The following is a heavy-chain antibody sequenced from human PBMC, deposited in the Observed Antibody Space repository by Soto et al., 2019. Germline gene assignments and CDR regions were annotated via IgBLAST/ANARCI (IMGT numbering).Heavy chain of an antibody. V-gene: IGHV6-1*01. D-gene: IGHD2-15*01. CDR1: GDSVSSNSAA. Sequence: SQTLSLTCAISGDSVSSNSAAWNWIRQSPSRGLEWLGRTYYRSKWYNDYAVSVKSRITINPDTSKNHFSLQLNSVTPEDTAVYYCVRDRGYCSGGICYSVLDYWGRGTLVTVSS. CDR3: VRDRGYCSGGICYSVLDY. CDR2: TYYRSKWYN. J-gene: IGHJ4*02.